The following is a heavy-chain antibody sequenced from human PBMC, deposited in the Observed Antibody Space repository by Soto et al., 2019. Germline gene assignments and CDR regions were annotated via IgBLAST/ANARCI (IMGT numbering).Heavy chain of an antibody. CDR2: IIPIFGTA. CDR1: GGTFSSYA. J-gene: IGHJ3*02. Sequence: ASVKVSCKASGGTFSSYAISWVRQAPGQGLEWMGGIIPIFGTANYAQKFQGRVTITADKSTSTAYMELSSLRSEDTAVYYCARDPGSSWYALAFDIWGQGTMVTVSS. D-gene: IGHD6-13*01. V-gene: IGHV1-69*06. CDR3: ARDPGSSWYALAFDI.